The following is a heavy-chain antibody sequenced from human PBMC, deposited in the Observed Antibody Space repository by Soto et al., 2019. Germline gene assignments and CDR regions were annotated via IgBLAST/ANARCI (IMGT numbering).Heavy chain of an antibody. CDR3: VKDKEMATILGAFDI. D-gene: IGHD5-12*01. V-gene: IGHV3-64D*06. CDR1: GFTFSSYA. CDR2: ISSNGGST. Sequence: GSLRLSCSASGFTFSSYAMHWVRQAPGKGLEYVSAISSNGGSTYYADSVKGRFTISRDNSKNTLYLQMSSLRAEDTAVYYCVKDKEMATILGAFDIWGQGTMVTVSS. J-gene: IGHJ3*02.